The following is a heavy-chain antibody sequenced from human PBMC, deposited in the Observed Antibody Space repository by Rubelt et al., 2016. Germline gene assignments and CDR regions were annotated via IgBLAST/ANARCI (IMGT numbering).Heavy chain of an antibody. J-gene: IGHJ4*02. CDR3: ARWWEVLQAFDY. CDR2: INHSGKT. V-gene: IGHV4-34*02. Sequence: QVHLQQWGAGLLKPSETLSLTCAVHGGSLSGYYWAWIRQAPGKGLEWIGEINHSGKTNYNPSLKSRVTVSVDTSKNQFSLKLSSVTAADTAVYYCARWWEVLQAFDYWGQGTLVTVSS. CDR1: GGSLSGYY. D-gene: IGHD1-26*01.